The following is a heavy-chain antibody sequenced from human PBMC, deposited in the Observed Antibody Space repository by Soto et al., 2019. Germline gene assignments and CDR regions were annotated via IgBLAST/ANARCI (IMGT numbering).Heavy chain of an antibody. Sequence: GGSLILSFVASGFTVSSYAMTLVRQAPGKVLEWVSGISGSGGHTYYADSVKGRFVVSRDNDKNTLYLHIKSLTGEDTPIYFCEKVDMGWFAHGRQGTQVTVSS. J-gene: IGHJ5*02. CDR2: ISGSGGHT. D-gene: IGHD3-9*01. V-gene: IGHV3-23*01. CDR3: EKVDMGWFAH. CDR1: GFTVSSYA.